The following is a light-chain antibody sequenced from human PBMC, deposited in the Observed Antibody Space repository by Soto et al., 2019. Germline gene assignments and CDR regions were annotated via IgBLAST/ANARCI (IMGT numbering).Light chain of an antibody. CDR1: CSDVGGYHY. Sequence: QSALTQPRSVSGSPGQSVTLSCTGTCSDVGGYHYVSWYQHHPGKAPKIIIYDVNKRPSGVPDRFSGSKSGNTASLTISGLQTEDEADYYCCSYAGSYTLVFGGGTKLTVL. CDR3: CSYAGSYTLV. CDR2: DVN. J-gene: IGLJ2*01. V-gene: IGLV2-11*01.